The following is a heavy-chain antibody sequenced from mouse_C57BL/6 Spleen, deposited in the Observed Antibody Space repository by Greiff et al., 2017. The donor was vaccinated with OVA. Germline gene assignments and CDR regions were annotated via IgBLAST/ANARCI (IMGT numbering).Heavy chain of an antibody. CDR2: IYPGSGNT. Sequence: VQLVESGAELVRPGASVKLSCKASGYTFTDYYINWVKQRPGQGLEWIARIYPGSGNTYYNEKFKGKATLTAEKSSSTAYMQLSSLTSEDSAVYFCARWGSSFAYWGQGTLVTVSA. CDR3: ARWGSSFAY. CDR1: GYTFTDYY. J-gene: IGHJ3*01. V-gene: IGHV1-76*01.